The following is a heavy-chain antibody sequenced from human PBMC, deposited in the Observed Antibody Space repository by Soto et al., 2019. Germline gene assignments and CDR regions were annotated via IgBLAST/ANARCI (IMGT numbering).Heavy chain of an antibody. D-gene: IGHD3-3*01. V-gene: IGHV1-69*13. CDR1: GGTFSSYA. Sequence: SVKVSCKASGGTFSSYAISWVRQAPGQGLEWMGGIIPIFGTANYAQKFQGRVTITADESTSTAYMELSSLRSEDTAVYYCAGGRFLEWLPKDYYYYYGMDVWGQGTTVTVSS. CDR3: AGGRFLEWLPKDYYYYYGMDV. J-gene: IGHJ6*02. CDR2: IIPIFGTA.